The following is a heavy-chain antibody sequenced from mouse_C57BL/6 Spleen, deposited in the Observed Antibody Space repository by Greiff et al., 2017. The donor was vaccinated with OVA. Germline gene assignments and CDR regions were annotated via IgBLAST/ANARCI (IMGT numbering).Heavy chain of an antibody. CDR2: IYPGSGST. CDR3: ARRDGSSPPFAY. J-gene: IGHJ3*01. CDR1: GYTFTSYW. Sequence: QVQLKQPGAELVKPGASVKMSCKASGYTFTSYWITWVKQRPGQGLEWIGDIYPGSGSTNYNEKFKSKATLTVDTSSSTAYMQLSSLTSEDSAVYYCARRDGSSPPFAYWGQGTLVTVSA. D-gene: IGHD1-1*01. V-gene: IGHV1-55*01.